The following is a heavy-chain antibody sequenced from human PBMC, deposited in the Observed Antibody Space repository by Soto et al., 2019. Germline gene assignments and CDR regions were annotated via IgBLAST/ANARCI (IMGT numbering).Heavy chain of an antibody. Sequence: QVQLVESGGGVVQPGRSLRLSCAASGFTFSSYGMHWVRQAPGKGLEWVAVISYDGSNKYYADSVKGRFTISRDNSKNTLYLQMNSLRAEDTAVYYCAKRLQGTMRTSPLTITESYGMDVWGQGTTVTVSS. V-gene: IGHV3-30*18. CDR2: ISYDGSNK. CDR3: AKRLQGTMRTSPLTITESYGMDV. J-gene: IGHJ6*02. D-gene: IGHD3-10*01. CDR1: GFTFSSYG.